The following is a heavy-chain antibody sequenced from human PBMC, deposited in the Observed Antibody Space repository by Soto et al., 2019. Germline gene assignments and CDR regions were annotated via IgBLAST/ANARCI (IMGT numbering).Heavy chain of an antibody. CDR3: ARDVFVVVTAPSGFDP. Sequence: GGSLRLSCAVSGFTFSIYSMNWVRQAPGKGLEWVSYISSSSSTIYYADSVKGRFTISRDNAKNSLYLQMNSLRDEDTAVYYCARDVFVVVTAPSGFDPWGQGTLVTVSS. CDR2: ISSSSSTI. D-gene: IGHD2-21*02. CDR1: GFTFSIYS. J-gene: IGHJ5*02. V-gene: IGHV3-48*02.